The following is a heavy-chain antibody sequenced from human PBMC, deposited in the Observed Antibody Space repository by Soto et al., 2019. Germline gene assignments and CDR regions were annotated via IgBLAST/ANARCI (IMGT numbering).Heavy chain of an antibody. CDR2: IYGSGRGI. J-gene: IGHJ4*02. CDR1: GLPHSSFA. D-gene: IGHD2-21*01. CDR3: AKDAVYNDGLWLMDH. V-gene: IGHV3-23*05. Sequence: SLRLSCTASGLPHSSFAMMWVRQAPGKGLECVSGIYGSGRGIEYADSVKGRFTISRDNSKNTVYLQMTDLRADDTAVYYCAKDAVYNDGLWLMDHWGQGTQVTVSS.